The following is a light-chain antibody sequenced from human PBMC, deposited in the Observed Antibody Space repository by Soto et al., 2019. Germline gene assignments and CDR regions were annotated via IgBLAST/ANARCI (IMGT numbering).Light chain of an antibody. CDR1: QIVNNNF. V-gene: IGKV3-20*01. Sequence: IVLTQSPDTLSLSPGERATLSCRASQIVNNNFLAWYQHKPGQAPRLLIYGASNRPGGIPDKFSGSGSGTDFTFTINRLEPEDFAVYYCQQYGRSPYTFAQGTKLEI. CDR3: QQYGRSPYT. J-gene: IGKJ2*01. CDR2: GAS.